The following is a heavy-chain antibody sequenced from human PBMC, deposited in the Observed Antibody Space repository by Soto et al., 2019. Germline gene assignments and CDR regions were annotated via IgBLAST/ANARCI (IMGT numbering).Heavy chain of an antibody. J-gene: IGHJ6*02. Sequence: QVQLVESGGGVVQPGRSLRLSCAASGFTFSSYGIHWVRQAPGKGLKWVAVISYDGSNKYYADSVKGRFTISRDNSKNTLYLQMNSLRAEDTAVYYCARGSSGRSNYYHYGMDVWGQGTTVTVSS. V-gene: IGHV3-30-3*01. CDR1: GFTFSSYG. CDR3: ARGSSGRSNYYHYGMDV. D-gene: IGHD6-25*01. CDR2: ISYDGSNK.